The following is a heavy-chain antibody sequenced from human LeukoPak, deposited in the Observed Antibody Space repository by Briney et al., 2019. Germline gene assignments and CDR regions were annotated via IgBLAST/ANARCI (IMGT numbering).Heavy chain of an antibody. CDR3: ARAAYDILTGHGAFDI. J-gene: IGHJ3*02. CDR1: GGSISSCY. CDR2: IYYSGST. Sequence: SETLSLTCTVSGGSISSCYWSWIRQPPGKGLEWIGYIYYSGSTNYNPSLKSRVTISVDTSKNQFSLKLSSVTAADTAVYYCARAAYDILTGHGAFDIWGQGTMVTVSS. V-gene: IGHV4-59*01. D-gene: IGHD3-9*01.